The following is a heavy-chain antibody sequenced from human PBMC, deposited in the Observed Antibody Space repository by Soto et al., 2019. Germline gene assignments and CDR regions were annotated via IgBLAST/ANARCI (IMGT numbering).Heavy chain of an antibody. CDR1: GGSFSGYY. D-gene: IGHD2-2*01. CDR2: INHSGST. CDR3: AGRRDIQVEPAAARYYYYYYMDV. J-gene: IGHJ6*03. V-gene: IGHV4-34*01. Sequence: SETLSLTCAVYGGSFSGYYWSWIRQPPGKGLEWIGEINHSGSTNYNPSLKSRVTISVDTSKNQFSLKLSSVTAADTAVYYCAGRRDIQVEPAAARYYYYYYMDVWGKGTTVTVSS.